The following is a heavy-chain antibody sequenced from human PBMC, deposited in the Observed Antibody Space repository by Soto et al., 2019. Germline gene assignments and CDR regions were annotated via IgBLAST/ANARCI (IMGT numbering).Heavy chain of an antibody. CDR1: GGSISSSSYY. CDR2: IYYSGST. Sequence: SETLSLTCTVSGGSISSSSYYWGWIRRPPGKGLEWIGSIYYSGSTYYNPSLKSRVTISVDTSKNQFSLKLSSVTAADTAVYYCARQRIAAAGMSPEYYYYMDVWGKGTTVTVSS. V-gene: IGHV4-39*01. D-gene: IGHD6-13*01. J-gene: IGHJ6*03. CDR3: ARQRIAAAGMSPEYYYYMDV.